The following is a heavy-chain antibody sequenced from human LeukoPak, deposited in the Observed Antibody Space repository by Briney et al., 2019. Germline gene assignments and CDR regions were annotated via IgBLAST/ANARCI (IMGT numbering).Heavy chain of an antibody. V-gene: IGHV3-21*01. Sequence: PGGSLRLSCAAAGFTFSIYSMNWVRQAPGKGLEWVSSISSSSSYIYYADTVKGRFTISRDNAKNSLYLQMNSLRAEDTAVYYCARDLVPSYYDSSGFGYWGQGTLVTVSS. D-gene: IGHD3-22*01. CDR3: ARDLVPSYYDSSGFGY. J-gene: IGHJ4*02. CDR2: ISSSSSYI. CDR1: GFTFSIYS.